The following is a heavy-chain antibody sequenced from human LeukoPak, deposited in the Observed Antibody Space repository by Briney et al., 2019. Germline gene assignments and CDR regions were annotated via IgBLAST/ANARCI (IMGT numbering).Heavy chain of an antibody. CDR1: GFSFIDYW. Sequence: PGGSLRLSCAASGFSFIDYWMTWVRQAPGKGLEWVGNIKQDGSETYYVDSVKGRFTISRENAKNSLYLQMNSLRDGDTAVYYCAREGLSSSWDNWYFDLWGRGTLVTVSS. D-gene: IGHD6-13*01. J-gene: IGHJ2*01. CDR3: AREGLSSSWDNWYFDL. CDR2: IKQDGSET. V-gene: IGHV3-7*01.